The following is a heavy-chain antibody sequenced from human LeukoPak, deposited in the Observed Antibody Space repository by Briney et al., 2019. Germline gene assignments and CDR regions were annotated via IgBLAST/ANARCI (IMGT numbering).Heavy chain of an antibody. CDR3: AGRGSGYYYGMNV. Sequence: GGSLRLSCAPSGFTVSSTYMSWVRQAPGKGLEWVSIISGGGDTFYAGSVKGRFTISRDTSKNTLYLQMNSLGAEDTAVYYCAGRGSGYYYGMNVWGQGTTVTVSS. D-gene: IGHD3-10*01. J-gene: IGHJ6*02. CDR2: ISGGGDT. CDR1: GFTVSSTY. V-gene: IGHV3-66*01.